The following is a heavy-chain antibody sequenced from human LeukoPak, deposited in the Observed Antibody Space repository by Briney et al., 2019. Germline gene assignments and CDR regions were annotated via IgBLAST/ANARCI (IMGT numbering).Heavy chain of an antibody. CDR2: IWYDGSNK. CDR3: ARGPSSSSTDDAFDI. Sequence: PGGSLRLSCAASGFTFSSYDMHWVPQAPGKGREWVAVIWYDGSNKYYADSVKGLFTIARDNSKNTLYLQMNSLRAEDRAVYYCARGPSSSSTDDAFDIWGRGTMVTVSS. D-gene: IGHD6-6*01. V-gene: IGHV3-33*01. J-gene: IGHJ3*02. CDR1: GFTFSSYD.